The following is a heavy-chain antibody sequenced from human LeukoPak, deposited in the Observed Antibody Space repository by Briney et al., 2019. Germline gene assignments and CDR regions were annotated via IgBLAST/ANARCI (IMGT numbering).Heavy chain of an antibody. Sequence: SGGSLRLSCAASGFTFSSYGMSWVRQAPGKGLEWVSAISGSGGSTYYADSVKGRFTISRDNSKNTLYLQMNSLRAEDTAVYYCAKDRREFSSDDAFDIWGQGTMVTVSS. V-gene: IGHV3-23*01. CDR3: AKDRREFSSDDAFDI. J-gene: IGHJ3*02. D-gene: IGHD3-10*01. CDR2: ISGSGGST. CDR1: GFTFSSYG.